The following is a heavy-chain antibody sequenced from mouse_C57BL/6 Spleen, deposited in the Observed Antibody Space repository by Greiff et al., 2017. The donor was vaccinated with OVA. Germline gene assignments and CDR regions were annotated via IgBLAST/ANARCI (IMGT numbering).Heavy chain of an antibody. CDR1: GYTFTSYW. CDR3: ARLGDYGSSYRYFDV. Sequence: VQLQQPGAELVMPGASVKLSCKASGYTFTSYWMHWVKQRPGQGLEWIGEIDPSDSYTNYNQKFKGKSTLTVDKSSSKAYMQLSSLTSEDPAVYYCARLGDYGSSYRYFDVWGTGTTVTVSS. J-gene: IGHJ1*03. CDR2: IDPSDSYT. D-gene: IGHD1-1*01. V-gene: IGHV1-69*01.